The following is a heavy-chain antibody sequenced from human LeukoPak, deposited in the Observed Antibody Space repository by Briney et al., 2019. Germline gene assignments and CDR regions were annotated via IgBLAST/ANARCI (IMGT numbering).Heavy chain of an antibody. CDR3: AKDSLLWFGDSQIYYYYGMDV. V-gene: IGHV3-23*01. Sequence: GASVKVSCKASGGTFSSYAISWVRQAPGKGLEWVSTISGSGGSTYSADSVKGRFTISRDNSKNTLYLQMNSLIAEDTAVYYCAKDSLLWFGDSQIYYYYGMDVWGQGTTVTVSS. D-gene: IGHD3-10*01. CDR2: ISGSGGST. CDR1: GGTFSSYA. J-gene: IGHJ6*02.